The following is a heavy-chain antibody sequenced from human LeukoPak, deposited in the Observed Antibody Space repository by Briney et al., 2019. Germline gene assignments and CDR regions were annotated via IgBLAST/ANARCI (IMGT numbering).Heavy chain of an antibody. J-gene: IGHJ4*02. V-gene: IGHV1-69*04. CDR2: IIPILNIT. CDR3: ARDDDRAREIDY. D-gene: IGHD3-22*01. Sequence: SVKVSCTASRVTFSKYAISWVRQAPGQGLEWMGRIIPILNITHYAQKFQGRVTIAADKSTSTAYMELSSLRSEDTAVYYCARDDDRAREIDYWGQGTLVTVSS. CDR1: RVTFSKYA.